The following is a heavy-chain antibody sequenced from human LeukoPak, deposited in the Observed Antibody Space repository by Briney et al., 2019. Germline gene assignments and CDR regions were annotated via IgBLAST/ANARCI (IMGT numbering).Heavy chain of an antibody. V-gene: IGHV1-69*05. Sequence: VASVKVSCKASGGTFSSYAISWVRQAPGQGLEWMGRITPIFGTANYAQKFQGRVTITTDESTSTAYMELSSLRSEDTAVYYCAQTYYYDSSGYYPLDYWGQGTLVTVSS. CDR3: AQTYYYDSSGYYPLDY. J-gene: IGHJ4*02. CDR2: ITPIFGTA. CDR1: GGTFSSYA. D-gene: IGHD3-22*01.